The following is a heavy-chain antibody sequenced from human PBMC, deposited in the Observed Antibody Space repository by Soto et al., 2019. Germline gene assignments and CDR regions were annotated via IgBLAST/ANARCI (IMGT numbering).Heavy chain of an antibody. CDR1: GFSLSPSGVD. D-gene: IGHD5-18*01. J-gene: IGHJ4*02. CDR2: IFWDDDK. V-gene: IGHV2-5*02. CDR3: AHLPWKQLWPRAPVVN. Sequence: ESGPTLVNPTQTLTLTCTFSGFSLSPSGVDVGWIRQPPGKALEWLGIIFWDDDKHYRPSLRSRLTITKDTSKNQLVLTMTNMDPLDTTTYYCAHLPWKQLWPRAPVVNWGQGTPVTVSS.